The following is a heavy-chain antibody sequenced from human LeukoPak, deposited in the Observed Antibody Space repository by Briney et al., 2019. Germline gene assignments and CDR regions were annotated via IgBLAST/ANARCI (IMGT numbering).Heavy chain of an antibody. Sequence: ASETLSLTCTVSGGSISSGSYYWSWIRQPAGKGLEWIGRIYTSGSTNYNPSLKSRVTISVDTSKNQFSLKLSSVTAADTAVYYCATMVRGVIDYWGQGTLVTVSS. CDR2: IYTSGST. CDR1: GGSISSGSYY. CDR3: ATMVRGVIDY. V-gene: IGHV4-61*02. J-gene: IGHJ4*02. D-gene: IGHD3-10*01.